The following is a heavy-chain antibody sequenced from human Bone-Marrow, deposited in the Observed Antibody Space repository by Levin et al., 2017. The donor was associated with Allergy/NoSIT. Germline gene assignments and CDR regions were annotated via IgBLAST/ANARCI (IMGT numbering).Heavy chain of an antibody. CDR1: GGSISSNNDY. V-gene: IGHV4-39*01. CDR2: IHYSGNT. Sequence: SQTLSLTCTVSGGSISSNNDYWGWIRQPPGKGLQWIGSIHYSGNTYYNPSLKSRVTISVDTSKNQFSLKVSYVTAADTAVYYCARTVTTKTNWFDPWGQGTLVTVSS. J-gene: IGHJ5*02. CDR3: ARTVTTKTNWFDP. D-gene: IGHD4-17*01.